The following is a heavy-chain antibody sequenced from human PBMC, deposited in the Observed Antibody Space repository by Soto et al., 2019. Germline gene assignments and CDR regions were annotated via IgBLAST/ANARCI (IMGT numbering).Heavy chain of an antibody. J-gene: IGHJ6*02. D-gene: IGHD3-22*01. V-gene: IGHV1-2*04. CDR2: INPNSGGT. Sequence: RASVKVSCKASGYTFTGYYMHWVRQAPGQGLELMGWINPNSGGTNYAQKFQGWVTMTRDTSISTAYMELSRLRSDDTAVYYCAKRGYNHYGMDVWGQGTTVTVYS. CDR3: AKRGYNHYGMDV. CDR1: GYTFTGYY.